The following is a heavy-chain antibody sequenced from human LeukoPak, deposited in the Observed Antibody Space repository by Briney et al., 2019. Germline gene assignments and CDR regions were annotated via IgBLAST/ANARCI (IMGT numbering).Heavy chain of an antibody. J-gene: IGHJ6*04. CDR3: ARGGAAAGSPYYYGMDV. V-gene: IGHV4-4*02. Sequence: SGTLSLTCAVSGGSISSSNWWSWVRQPPGKGLEWIGEIYHSGSTNYNPSLKSRVTISVDKSENQFSLKLSSVTAADTAVYYCARGGAAAGSPYYYGMDVWGKGTTVTVSS. CDR1: GGSISSSNW. CDR2: IYHSGST. D-gene: IGHD6-13*01.